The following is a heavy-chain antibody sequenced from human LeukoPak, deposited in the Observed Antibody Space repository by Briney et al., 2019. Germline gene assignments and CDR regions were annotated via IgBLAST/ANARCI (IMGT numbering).Heavy chain of an antibody. CDR3: ARGTIFGVVITLFDY. V-gene: IGHV3-21*01. Sequence: GGSLRLSCAASGFTFSSYSMNWVRQAPGKGLEWVSSISSSGSYIYYADSVKGRFTISRDNAKNSLYLQMNSLRAEDTAVYYCARGTIFGVVITLFDYWGQGTLVTVSS. CDR1: GFTFSSYS. J-gene: IGHJ4*02. D-gene: IGHD3-3*01. CDR2: ISSSGSYI.